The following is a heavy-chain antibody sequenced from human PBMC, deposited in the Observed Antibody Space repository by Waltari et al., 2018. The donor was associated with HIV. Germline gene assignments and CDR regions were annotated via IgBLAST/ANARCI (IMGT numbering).Heavy chain of an antibody. CDR2: IIPIFGTA. J-gene: IGHJ4*02. D-gene: IGHD3-3*02. CDR1: GGTFSSYA. V-gene: IGHV1-69*06. Sequence: VQSQVQLVQSGAEVKVSCKASGGTFSSYAISWVRQAPGQGLEWMGGIIPIFGTANYAQKFQGRVTITADKSTSTAYMELSSLRSEDTAVYYCARATVLHLYYLDYWGQGTLVTVSS. CDR3: ARATVLHLYYLDY.